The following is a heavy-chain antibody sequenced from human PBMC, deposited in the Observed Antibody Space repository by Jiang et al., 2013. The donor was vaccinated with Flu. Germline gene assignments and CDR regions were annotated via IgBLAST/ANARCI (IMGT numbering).Heavy chain of an antibody. CDR3: ARGNYYGSGTFNGNWFDP. CDR1: GDSINSYY. CDR2: IYYRGNT. V-gene: IGHV4-59*13. Sequence: PGLVKPSETLSLTCTVSGDSINSYYWSWIRQPPGKGLEWLGYIYYRGNTSYNPSLKSRVTISIDTPKNQFSLKLTSVTAADTAVYYCARGNYYGSGTFNGNWFDPWGQGTLVTVSS. J-gene: IGHJ5*02. D-gene: IGHD3-10*01.